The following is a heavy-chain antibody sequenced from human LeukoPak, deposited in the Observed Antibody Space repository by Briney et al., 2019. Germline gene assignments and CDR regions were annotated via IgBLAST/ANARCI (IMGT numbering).Heavy chain of an antibody. CDR3: AKATRSRYGAWFDH. D-gene: IGHD4/OR15-4a*01. CDR1: GVTFTSYS. CDR2: ISGSGGST. V-gene: IGHV3-23*01. Sequence: GGSLRLTCAASGVTFTSYSTGWNRQAPGKGLEWVSGISGSGGSTYYADSVKGRFTISRDNSKNTLYLQMNSLRAEDTAVYYCAKATRSRYGAWFDHWGQGTLVTVSS. J-gene: IGHJ5*02.